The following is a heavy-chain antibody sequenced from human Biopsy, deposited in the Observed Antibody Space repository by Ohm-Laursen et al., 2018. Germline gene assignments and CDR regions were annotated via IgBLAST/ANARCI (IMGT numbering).Heavy chain of an antibody. CDR2: IYNTETT. V-gene: IGHV4-39*01. CDR3: ARHPTGFWFDP. CDR1: RDSISNYY. Sequence: SDTLSLTCTVSRDSISNYYWAWLRQPPGTGLEWIGSIYNTETTFYNPSLKSRVTISVDTSTNKFSLKVSSVTAADTALYFCARHPTGFWFDPWGHGTLVTVSS. J-gene: IGHJ5*02.